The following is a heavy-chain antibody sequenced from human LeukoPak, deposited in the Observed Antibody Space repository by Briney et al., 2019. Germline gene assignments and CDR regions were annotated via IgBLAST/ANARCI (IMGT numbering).Heavy chain of an antibody. CDR1: GGSISSYY. CDR2: IYYSGST. D-gene: IGHD3-22*01. CDR3: ARVVASSGYYYWAPFDY. J-gene: IGHJ4*02. V-gene: IGHV4-59*12. Sequence: SETLSLTCTVSGGSISSYYWSWIRQPPGKGLEWIGYIYYSGSTNYNPSLKSRVTISVDTSKNQFSLKLSPVTAADTAVYYCARVVASSGYYYWAPFDYWGQGTLVTVSS.